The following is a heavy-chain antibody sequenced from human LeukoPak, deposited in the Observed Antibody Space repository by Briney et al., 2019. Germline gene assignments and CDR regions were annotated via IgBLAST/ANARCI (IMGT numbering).Heavy chain of an antibody. D-gene: IGHD1-26*01. CDR1: GGTFSSYA. V-gene: IGHV1-69*13. J-gene: IGHJ4*02. CDR3: ARSGAGVGTSTWAAFDY. CDR2: IIPIFGTA. Sequence: RASVKVSCKASGGTFSSYAISWVRQAPGQGLERMGGIIPIFGTANYAQKFQGRATITADESTSTAYMELSSLRSEDTAVYYCARSGAGVGTSTWAAFDYWGPGTLVTVSS.